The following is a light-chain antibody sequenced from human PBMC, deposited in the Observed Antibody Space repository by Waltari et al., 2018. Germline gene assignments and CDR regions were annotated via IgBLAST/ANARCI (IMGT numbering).Light chain of an antibody. CDR3: QQYNGYWT. CDR2: KAS. CDR1: QSISSW. Sequence: ITCRASQSISSWVAWYQQKPGTAPKLLIYKASTLESGVPSRFSGSGSGTEFTLTINSLQPDDFATYYCQQYNGYWTFGQGTKVEIK. V-gene: IGKV1-5*03. J-gene: IGKJ1*01.